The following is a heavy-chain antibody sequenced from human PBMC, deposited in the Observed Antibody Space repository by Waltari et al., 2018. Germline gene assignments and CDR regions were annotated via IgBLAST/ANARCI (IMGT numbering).Heavy chain of an antibody. V-gene: IGHV4-39*07. Sequence: QLQLQESGPGLVKPSETLSLTCTVSGGSISSSSYYWGWIRQPPGKGLEWIGSIYYSGSTYYNPSLKSRVTISVDTSKNQFSLKLSSVTAADTAVYYCARVKREQQFPFDPWGQGTLVTVSS. CDR1: GGSISSSSYY. D-gene: IGHD6-13*01. CDR2: IYYSGST. CDR3: ARVKREQQFPFDP. J-gene: IGHJ5*02.